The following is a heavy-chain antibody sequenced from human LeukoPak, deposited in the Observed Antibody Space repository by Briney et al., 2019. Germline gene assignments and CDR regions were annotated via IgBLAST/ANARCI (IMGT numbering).Heavy chain of an antibody. J-gene: IGHJ4*02. CDR2: IYHSGST. Sequence: PSETLSLTCAVSGYSISSGYYWGWIRQPPGKGLEWIGSIYHSGSTYYNPSLKSRVTISVDTSKNQFSLKLSSVTAADTAVYYCAGEPAAKGPDYWGQGTLVTVSS. D-gene: IGHD2-2*01. CDR3: AGEPAAKGPDY. CDR1: GYSISSGYY. V-gene: IGHV4-38-2*01.